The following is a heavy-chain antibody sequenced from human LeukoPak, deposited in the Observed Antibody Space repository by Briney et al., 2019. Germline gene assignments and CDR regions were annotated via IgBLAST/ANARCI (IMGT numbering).Heavy chain of an antibody. J-gene: IGHJ4*02. V-gene: IGHV3-23*01. D-gene: IGHD3-22*01. CDR1: GFIFNTYA. CDR3: ARKLLYYDRSGPSFDY. Sequence: GGSLRLSCAASGFIFNTYAINWVRQAPGKVLEWVSAISGGGDYIYYAHSVKGRFSLSRDNSKNTLYLQMNSLSADDTAVYYCARKLLYYDRSGPSFDYWGQGTLVTVSS. CDR2: ISGGGDYI.